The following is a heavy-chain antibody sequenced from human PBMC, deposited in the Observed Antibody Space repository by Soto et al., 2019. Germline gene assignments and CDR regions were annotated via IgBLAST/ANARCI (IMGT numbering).Heavy chain of an antibody. J-gene: IGHJ4*02. Sequence: QVQLVQSGAEVKKPGSSVKVSCKASGGTFSSYAISWVRQAPGQGLEWMGGIIPIFGTANYAQKFQGRVTITADESTSTAYMELSSLRSEDTAVYYCARENEGYSGGSCYSDYWGQGTLVTVSS. CDR1: GGTFSSYA. CDR3: ARENEGYSGGSCYSDY. D-gene: IGHD2-15*01. CDR2: IIPIFGTA. V-gene: IGHV1-69*01.